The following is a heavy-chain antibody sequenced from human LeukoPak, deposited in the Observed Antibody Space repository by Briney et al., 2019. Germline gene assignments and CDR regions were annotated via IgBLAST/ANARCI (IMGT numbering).Heavy chain of an antibody. Sequence: PSETLSLTCTVSGGSITGYFWSWIRQPPGKGLEWIGYIYHSGSTYYNPSLKSRVTISVDRSKNQFSLKLSSVTAADTAVYYCARLISDYYMDVWGKGTTVTVSS. CDR2: IYHSGST. D-gene: IGHD3-16*01. J-gene: IGHJ6*03. V-gene: IGHV4-59*04. CDR3: ARLISDYYMDV. CDR1: GGSITGYF.